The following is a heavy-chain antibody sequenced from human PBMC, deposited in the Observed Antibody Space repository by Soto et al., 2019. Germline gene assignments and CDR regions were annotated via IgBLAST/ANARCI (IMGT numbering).Heavy chain of an antibody. D-gene: IGHD3-16*01. J-gene: IGHJ4*02. CDR3: AKDSDYIWGSYSDFDY. CDR2: ISWNSGSI. CDR1: RFSFDDYA. V-gene: IGHV3-9*01. Sequence: EVQLVESGGGLVQPGRSLRLSCAASRFSFDDYAMHCVRQAPGKGLEWVSGISWNSGSIDYADSVKGRFTISRDNAKNSLYLQMNSLRAEDTALYYCAKDSDYIWGSYSDFDYWGQGTLVIVSS.